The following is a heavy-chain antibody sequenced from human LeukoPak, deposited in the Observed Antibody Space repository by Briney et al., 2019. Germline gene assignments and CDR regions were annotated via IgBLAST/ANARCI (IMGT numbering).Heavy chain of an antibody. Sequence: GESLRLSCAASGFTFSSYNMNWVRQAPGKGLEWVSSISSSSSDIYYAASLKGRSTISRDNAKNSLFLQMNSLRAEDTAVYYCARTSAATPTYAMDVWGQGTTVTVSS. CDR1: GFTFSSYN. CDR3: ARTSAATPTYAMDV. CDR2: ISSSSSDI. D-gene: IGHD2-15*01. V-gene: IGHV3-21*01. J-gene: IGHJ6*02.